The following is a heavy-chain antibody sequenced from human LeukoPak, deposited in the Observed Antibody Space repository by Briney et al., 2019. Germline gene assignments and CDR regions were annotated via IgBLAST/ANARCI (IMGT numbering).Heavy chain of an antibody. J-gene: IGHJ4*02. CDR2: IYYSGST. V-gene: IGHV4-59*01. CDR1: GGSISSYY. D-gene: IGHD4-17*01. Sequence: SETLSLTCTVSGGSISSYYWSWIRQPPGKGLEWVGYIYYSGSTNYNPSLKSRVTISVDTSKNQFSLKLSSVTAADTAVYYCARDLGDYGFDYWGQGTLVTVSS. CDR3: ARDLGDYGFDY.